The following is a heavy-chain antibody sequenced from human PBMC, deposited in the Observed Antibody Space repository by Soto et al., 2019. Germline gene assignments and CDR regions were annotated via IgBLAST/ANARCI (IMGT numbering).Heavy chain of an antibody. D-gene: IGHD1-1*01. CDR2: INQGGSEK. J-gene: IGHJ1*01. Sequence: EVQVVESGGGVVQPGGSLRLSCAASGFTFSRYWMSWVRQAPGKGLEWVANINQGGSEKDYVDSVKGRFTISRDNAKKSLYLQMNGLRAEDRAIYNLAVHGAACEHWGQGTLVSVSA. CDR1: GFTFSRYW. CDR3: AVHGAACEH. V-gene: IGHV3-7*03.